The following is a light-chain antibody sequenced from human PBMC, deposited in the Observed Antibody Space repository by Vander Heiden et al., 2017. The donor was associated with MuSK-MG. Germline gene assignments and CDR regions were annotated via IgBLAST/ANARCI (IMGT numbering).Light chain of an antibody. V-gene: IGLV1-44*01. CDR3: SAWDDSLGGWF. CDR1: TPNIGSNA. J-gene: IGLJ2*01. Sequence: SVLTQPPPVSGPPGQAGTTPCSGRTPNIGSNALNWYRHLPGTAPELRIFMDNRRPSGVPGRFAGSKSGTSAYLAISGLQSEDEADDDGSAWDDSLGGWFFGGGTKLTVL. CDR2: MDN.